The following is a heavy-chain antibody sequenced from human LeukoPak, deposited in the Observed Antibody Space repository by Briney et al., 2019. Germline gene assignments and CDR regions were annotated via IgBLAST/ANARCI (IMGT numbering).Heavy chain of an antibody. D-gene: IGHD1-26*01. CDR1: GGSISSGSYD. V-gene: IGHV4-61*02. CDR2: IYTSGST. J-gene: IGHJ4*02. CDR3: ARDQDVGFDY. Sequence: PSETLSLTCTVSGGSISSGSYDGSWVRQPAGKGLEWIGRIYTSGSTKYHPSLKRRLTISVDTSKNQFCLKLSSVTAADPAVYYCARDQDVGFDYKGQGTLVTVSS.